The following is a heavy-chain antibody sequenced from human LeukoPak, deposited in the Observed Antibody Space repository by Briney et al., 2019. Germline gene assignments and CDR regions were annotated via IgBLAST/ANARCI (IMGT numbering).Heavy chain of an antibody. V-gene: IGHV1-69*13. CDR2: IIPIFGTA. CDR1: GGTFSSYA. CDR3: ARDGYSYGWRPPYDAFDI. J-gene: IGHJ3*02. D-gene: IGHD5-18*01. Sequence: VASMKVSCKASGGTFSSYAISWVRQAPGQGLEWMGGIIPIFGTANYAQKFQGRVTITADESTSTAYMELSSLRSEDTAVYYCARDGYSYGWRPPYDAFDIWGQGTMVTVSS.